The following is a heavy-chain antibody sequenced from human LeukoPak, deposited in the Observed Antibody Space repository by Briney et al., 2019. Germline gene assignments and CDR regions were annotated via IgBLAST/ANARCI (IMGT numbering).Heavy chain of an antibody. CDR1: GGSISSGSYY. D-gene: IGHD2-15*01. Sequence: SETLSLTCTVSGGSISSGSYYWSWLRQPAGKGLAWIGRILNAAGTIYNPSLRSRVSISLATSKNHFSLKLNSVTAADTAVYYCARDAGPSSFGYWGTVILVTVSS. V-gene: IGHV4-61*02. J-gene: IGHJ4*02. CDR2: ILNAAGT. CDR3: ARDAGPSSFGY.